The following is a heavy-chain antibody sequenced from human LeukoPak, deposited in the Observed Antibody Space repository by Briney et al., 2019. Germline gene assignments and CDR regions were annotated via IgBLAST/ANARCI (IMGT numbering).Heavy chain of an antibody. V-gene: IGHV3-7*01. CDR3: AKDLYAVRGVGDY. J-gene: IGHJ4*02. CDR2: IKTDGSEK. Sequence: GGSLRPSCEGSGFTFSNYWMGWVRQAPGKGLQWVANIKTDGSEKYYADSVKGRFTISRDNSKNTLYLQMNSLRAEDTAVYYCAKDLYAVRGVGDYWGQGTLVTVSS. D-gene: IGHD3-10*01. CDR1: GFTFSNYW.